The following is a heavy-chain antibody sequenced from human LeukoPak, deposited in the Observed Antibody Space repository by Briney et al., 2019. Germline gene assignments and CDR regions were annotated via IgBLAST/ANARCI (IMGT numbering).Heavy chain of an antibody. CDR3: ARDRYYYDSSGYPDSL. CDR1: GGSVSSGSYY. D-gene: IGHD3-22*01. CDR2: IYYSGST. J-gene: IGHJ3*01. V-gene: IGHV4-61*01. Sequence: PSETLSLTCTVSGGSVSSGSYYWSWIRQPPGKGLERIGYIYYSGSTNYNPSLKSRVTISVDTSKNQFSLKLSSVTAADTAVYYCARDRYYYDSSGYPDSLWGQGTMVTVSS.